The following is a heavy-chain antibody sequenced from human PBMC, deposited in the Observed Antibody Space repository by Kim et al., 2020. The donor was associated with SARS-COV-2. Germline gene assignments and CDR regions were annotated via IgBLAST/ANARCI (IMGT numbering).Heavy chain of an antibody. V-gene: IGHV3-23*01. Sequence: DSVKGRFTITRDNTKNTLYLQMNSLGAEDTAVYYCAKAVEYSSSSDAFDIWGQGTMVTVSS. CDR3: AKAVEYSSSSDAFDI. D-gene: IGHD6-6*01. J-gene: IGHJ3*02.